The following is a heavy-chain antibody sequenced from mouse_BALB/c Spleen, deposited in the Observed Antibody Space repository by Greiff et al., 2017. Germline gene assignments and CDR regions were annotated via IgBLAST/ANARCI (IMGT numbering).Heavy chain of an antibody. D-gene: IGHD1-1*01. V-gene: IGHV1-54*01. CDR1: GYAFTNYL. J-gene: IGHJ2*01. CDR2: INPGSGGT. Sequence: VQLQQSGAELVRPGTSVKVSCKASGYAFTNYLIEWVKQRPGQGLEWIGVINPGSGGTNYNEKFKGKATLTADKSSSTAYMQLSSLTSDDSAVYFCASITWYFDYWGQGTTLTVSS. CDR3: ASITWYFDY.